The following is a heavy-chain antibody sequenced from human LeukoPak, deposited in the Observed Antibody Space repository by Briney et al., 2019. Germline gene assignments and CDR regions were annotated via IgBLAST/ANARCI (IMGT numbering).Heavy chain of an antibody. CDR1: GGSISSSSYY. D-gene: IGHD2-15*01. Sequence: SETLSLTCTVSGGSISSSSYYWGWIRQPPGKGLEWIGSIYYSGSTYYNPSLKSRVTISVDTSKNQFSLKLSSVTAADTAVYYCAGKRCSGGSCFDAFDIWGQGTMVTVSS. J-gene: IGHJ3*02. CDR3: AGKRCSGGSCFDAFDI. V-gene: IGHV4-39*01. CDR2: IYYSGST.